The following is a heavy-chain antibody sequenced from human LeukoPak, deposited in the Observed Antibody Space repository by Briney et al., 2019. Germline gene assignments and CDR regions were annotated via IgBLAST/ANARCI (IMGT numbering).Heavy chain of an antibody. CDR3: TRTLISTYYYDSSGFFDY. J-gene: IGHJ4*02. V-gene: IGHV3-49*04. Sequence: GGSLRLSCAASGFTVSSNYMSWVRQAPGKGLEWVGFIRSKGYGGTAEYAASVKGRFTVSRDDSKSVAYLQMDSLKTDDTAVYYCTRTLISTYYYDSSGFFDYWGQGTLVTVSS. D-gene: IGHD3-22*01. CDR1: GFTVSSNY. CDR2: IRSKGYGGTA.